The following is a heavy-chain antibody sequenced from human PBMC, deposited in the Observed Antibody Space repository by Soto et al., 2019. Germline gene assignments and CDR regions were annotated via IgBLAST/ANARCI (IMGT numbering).Heavy chain of an antibody. D-gene: IGHD6-13*01. CDR1: GGSISSYY. V-gene: IGHV4-59*01. Sequence: PSETLSLTCTVSGGSISSYYWSWIRQPPGKGLEWIGYIYYSGSTNYNPSLKSRVTISVDTSKNQFSLKLSSVTAADTAVYYCARHSIAAAGPNAFDIWGQGTMVTVSS. CDR3: ARHSIAAAGPNAFDI. J-gene: IGHJ3*02. CDR2: IYYSGST.